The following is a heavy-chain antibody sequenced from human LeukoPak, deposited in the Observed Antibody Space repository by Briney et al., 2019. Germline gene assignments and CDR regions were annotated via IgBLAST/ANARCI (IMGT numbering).Heavy chain of an antibody. CDR2: ISWNSGSI. D-gene: IGHD6-13*01. CDR1: GFTFDDYA. CDR3: AKDSSSWYGGSAGHWFDP. Sequence: PGGSLRLSCAASGFTFDDYAMHWVRQAPGKGLEWVSGISWNSGSIGYADSVKGRFTISRGNAKNSLYLQMNSLRAEDTALYYCAKDSSSWYGGSAGHWFDPWGQGTLVTVSS. J-gene: IGHJ5*02. V-gene: IGHV3-9*01.